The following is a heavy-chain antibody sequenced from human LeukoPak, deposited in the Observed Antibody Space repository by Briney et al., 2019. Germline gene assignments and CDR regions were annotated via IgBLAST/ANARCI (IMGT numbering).Heavy chain of an antibody. V-gene: IGHV3-7*01. CDR1: GFTFSSYW. CDR2: IKQDGSDK. J-gene: IGHJ4*02. D-gene: IGHD5-24*01. CDR3: ARGLQEDGYSYCYFDY. Sequence: GGSLRLSCAASGFTFSSYWMHWVRQAPGKGLEWVANIKQDGSDKYYVDSVKGRFTISRDNAKKSLYLQMNSLRAEDTAVYYCARGLQEDGYSYCYFDYWGQGTLVTVSS.